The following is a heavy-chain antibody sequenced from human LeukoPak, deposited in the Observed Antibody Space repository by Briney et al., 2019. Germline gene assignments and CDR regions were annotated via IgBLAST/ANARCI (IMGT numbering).Heavy chain of an antibody. CDR3: ARDVEMATIDY. V-gene: IGHV4-59*11. D-gene: IGHD5-24*01. CDR1: GDSISSHF. CDR2: IHHSGMT. Sequence: SETLSLTCSVSGDSISSHFWSWIRQPPGKGLEWIGYIHHSGMTNYNSALKSRATLSVDTSTNQFSLKLTSVTAADTAVYYCARDVEMATIDYWGQGTLVTVSS. J-gene: IGHJ4*02.